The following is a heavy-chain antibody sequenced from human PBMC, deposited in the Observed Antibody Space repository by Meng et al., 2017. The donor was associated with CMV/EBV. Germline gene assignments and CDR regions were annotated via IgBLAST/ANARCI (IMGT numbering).Heavy chain of an antibody. CDR3: ARDLQLNLRFLEWLPLGGNYYYGMDV. J-gene: IGHJ6*02. CDR2: ISAYNGNT. CDR1: RYTFTSYG. V-gene: IGHV1-18*01. D-gene: IGHD3-3*01. Sequence: ASVNVSCKASRYTFTSYGISWVRQAPGQGLEWMGWISAYNGNTNYAQKLQGRVTMTTDTSTSTAYMELRSLRSDDTAVYYCARDLQLNLRFLEWLPLGGNYYYGMDVWGQGTTVTVSS.